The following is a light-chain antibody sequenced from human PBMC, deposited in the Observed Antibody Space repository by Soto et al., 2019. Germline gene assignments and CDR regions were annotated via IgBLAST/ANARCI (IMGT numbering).Light chain of an antibody. V-gene: IGLV2-14*01. CDR1: SSDVGGYNY. J-gene: IGLJ2*01. Sequence: QSALTQPASVSGSPGQSITISCTGTSSDVGGYNYVSWYQQHPGKAPKLMIYEVSNRPSGVSSRFSGSKSGNTASLTIFGLQAEDEADYYCSSFTSSSTVVFGGGTKVTVL. CDR3: SSFTSSSTVV. CDR2: EVS.